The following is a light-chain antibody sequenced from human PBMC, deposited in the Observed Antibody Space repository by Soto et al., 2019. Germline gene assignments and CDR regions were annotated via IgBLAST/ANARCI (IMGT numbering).Light chain of an antibody. CDR1: QTVSSNY. CDR2: GAS. Sequence: EIILTQSPDTLSLSPGERATLSCRSSQTVSSNYLAWCQQRPGQAPRLIIYGASTRAAGIPDRFSGSGSGTDFTLTITRLEPEDVAVYYCQQRSNWPQTFGQGTKVDIK. CDR3: QQRSNWPQT. J-gene: IGKJ1*01. V-gene: IGKV3D-20*02.